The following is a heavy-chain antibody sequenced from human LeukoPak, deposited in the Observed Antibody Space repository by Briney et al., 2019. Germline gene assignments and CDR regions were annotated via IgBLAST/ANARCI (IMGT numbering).Heavy chain of an antibody. CDR1: GYTFTSYY. J-gene: IGHJ4*02. Sequence: GASVKVSCKASGYTFTSYYMHWVRQAPGQGLEWMGIINPSGGSTSYAQKFQGRVTMTRDTSTSTVYMELSSLRSEDTAVYYCARDVAGRRDGYNFGYWGQGTLVTVSS. V-gene: IGHV1-46*01. D-gene: IGHD5-24*01. CDR2: INPSGGST. CDR3: ARDVAGRRDGYNFGY.